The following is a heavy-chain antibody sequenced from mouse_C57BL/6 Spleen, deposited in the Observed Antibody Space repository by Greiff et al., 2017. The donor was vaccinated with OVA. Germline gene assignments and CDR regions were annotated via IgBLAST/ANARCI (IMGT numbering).Heavy chain of an antibody. CDR2: IYPSDSET. CDR3: AVPYSYDATGFDY. J-gene: IGHJ2*01. CDR1: GYTFTSYW. V-gene: IGHV1-52*01. D-gene: IGHD2-12*01. Sequence: QVQLQQSGAELVRPGSSVKLSCKASGYTFTSYWMHWVKQRPIQGLEWIGNIYPSDSETHYNQKFKDKATLTVDKSSSTAYMQLSSLTSEDYAVDDCAVPYSYDATGFDYWGQGTTLTVSS.